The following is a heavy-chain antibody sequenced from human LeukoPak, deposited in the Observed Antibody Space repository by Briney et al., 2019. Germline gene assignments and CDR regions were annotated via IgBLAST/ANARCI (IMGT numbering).Heavy chain of an antibody. J-gene: IGHJ5*02. Sequence: SETLSLTCAVYGGSFSGYYWSWIRQPPGKGLEWIGEINHSGSTNYNPSLKSRVTISVDTSKNQFSLKLSSVTAADTAVYYCARGGPSLQLLTTRGRWFDPWGQGTLVTVSS. D-gene: IGHD2-2*01. CDR3: ARGGPSLQLLTTRGRWFDP. CDR2: INHSGST. V-gene: IGHV4-34*01. CDR1: GGSFSGYY.